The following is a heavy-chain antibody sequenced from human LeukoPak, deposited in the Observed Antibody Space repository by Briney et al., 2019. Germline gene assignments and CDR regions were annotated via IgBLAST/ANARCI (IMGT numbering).Heavy chain of an antibody. CDR3: ARGSAVSCTNSTCHAPLDY. CDR1: GYNFIDYY. CDR2: ISPKSGAT. D-gene: IGHD2-8*01. J-gene: IGHJ4*02. V-gene: IGHV1-2*02. Sequence: ASVKVSCKASGYNFIDYYIIWMRQAPGRGLEYMGWISPKSGATRNGQKFQGRITMTRDTSVNTAYMDLGTLTSDDAAIYFCARGSAVSCTNSTCHAPLDYWGQGTLVTVSS.